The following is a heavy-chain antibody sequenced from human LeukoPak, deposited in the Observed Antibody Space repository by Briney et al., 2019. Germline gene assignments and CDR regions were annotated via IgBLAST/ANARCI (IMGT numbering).Heavy chain of an antibody. Sequence: PSETLSLTCTVSGGSISSSSYYWGWIRQPPGKGLEWIGSIYYSGSTYYNPSLKSRVTISVDTSKNQFSLKLSSVTAADTAVYYCARSVIAVAGTNWFGPWGQGTLVTVSS. CDR2: IYYSGST. CDR1: GGSISSSSYY. CDR3: ARSVIAVAGTNWFGP. J-gene: IGHJ5*02. V-gene: IGHV4-39*07. D-gene: IGHD6-19*01.